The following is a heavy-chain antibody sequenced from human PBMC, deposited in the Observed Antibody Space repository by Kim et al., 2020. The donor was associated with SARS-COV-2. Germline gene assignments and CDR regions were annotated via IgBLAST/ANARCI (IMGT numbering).Heavy chain of an antibody. Sequence: ASVKVSCKVSGYTLTELSMHWVRQAPGKGLEWMGGFYPEDGETIYAQKCQGRATMTQDTSTDTAYMELNSLRSEDTAVYYCATAIAVAGTTIYYYYGMDV. V-gene: IGHV1-24*01. CDR1: GYTLTELS. D-gene: IGHD6-19*01. J-gene: IGHJ6*01. CDR2: FYPEDGET. CDR3: ATAIAVAGTTIYYYYGMDV.